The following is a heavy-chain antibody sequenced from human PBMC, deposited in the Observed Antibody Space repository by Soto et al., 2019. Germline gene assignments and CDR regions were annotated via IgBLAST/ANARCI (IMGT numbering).Heavy chain of an antibody. V-gene: IGHV3-74*01. D-gene: IGHD6-6*01. CDR1: GFTFSSYW. Sequence: GGSLRLSCAASGFTFSSYWMHWVRQAPGKGLVWVSRINSDGSSTSYADSVKGRFTISRDNAKNTLYLQMNSLRAEDTAVDYCGFWERIAASPDAFDIWGQGTMVTVSS. CDR3: GFWERIAASPDAFDI. J-gene: IGHJ3*02. CDR2: INSDGSST.